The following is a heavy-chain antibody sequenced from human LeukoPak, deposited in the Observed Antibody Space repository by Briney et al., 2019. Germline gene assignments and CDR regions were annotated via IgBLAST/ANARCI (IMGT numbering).Heavy chain of an antibody. CDR3: TPTGTSGYYYYGMDV. CDR1: GFTFGDYA. V-gene: IGHV3-49*03. D-gene: IGHD1-1*01. Sequence: GGSLRLSCTASGFTFGDYAMSWFRQAPGKGLEWVGFIRSKAYGGTTEYAASVKGRFTISRDDSKSIAYPQMNSLKTEDTAVYYCTPTGTSGYYYYGMDVWGQGTTVTVSS. J-gene: IGHJ6*02. CDR2: IRSKAYGGTT.